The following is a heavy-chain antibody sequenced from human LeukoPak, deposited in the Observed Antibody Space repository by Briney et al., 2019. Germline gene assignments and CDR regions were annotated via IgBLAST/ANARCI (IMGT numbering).Heavy chain of an antibody. J-gene: IGHJ3*02. CDR2: IHYTGST. CDR1: GGSMTTYY. Sequence: SETLSLTCTVSGGSMTTYYWSWIRQPPGKGLEWIGYIHYTGSTTYNPSLESRVTISVDTSKNHFSLKLTSVTAADTAVYYCARDLSAGRPAFDIWGQGTRDTVSS. CDR3: ARDLSAGRPAFDI. V-gene: IGHV4-59*12. D-gene: IGHD1-26*01.